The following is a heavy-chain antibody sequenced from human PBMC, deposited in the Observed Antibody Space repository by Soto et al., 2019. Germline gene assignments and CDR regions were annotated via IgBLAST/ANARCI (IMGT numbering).Heavy chain of an antibody. CDR1: GYTFSNYG. J-gene: IGHJ6*02. D-gene: IGHD5-18*01. Sequence: GASVKVSCKASGYTFSNYGISWVRQGPGQGLEWMGWISGYNGNTHYEEKVQDRIKMTTDTSTSTTYLELRSLRSDDTAVYFCARDPGFGFGYSYAFAMDVWGQGTTVTVS. CDR2: ISGYNGNT. V-gene: IGHV1-18*01. CDR3: ARDPGFGFGYSYAFAMDV.